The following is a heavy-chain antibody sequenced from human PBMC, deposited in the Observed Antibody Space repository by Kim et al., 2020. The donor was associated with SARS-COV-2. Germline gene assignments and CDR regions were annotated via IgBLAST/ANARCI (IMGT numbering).Heavy chain of an antibody. V-gene: IGHV3-49*03. CDR3: TRVPRTKVVVPAATPYYYYYYGVDV. J-gene: IGHJ6*02. CDR2: IRSKAYGGTT. D-gene: IGHD2-2*01. CDR1: GFTFGDYA. Sequence: GGSLRLSCTASGFTFGDYAMSWFRQAPGKGLEWVGFIRSKAYGGTTEYAASVKGRFTISRDDSKRIAYLQMNSLKTEDTAVYYCTRVPRTKVVVPAATPYYYYYYGVDVWGQGTTVTVSS.